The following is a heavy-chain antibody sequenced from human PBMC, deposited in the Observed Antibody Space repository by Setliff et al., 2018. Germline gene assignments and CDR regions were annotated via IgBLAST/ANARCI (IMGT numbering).Heavy chain of an antibody. CDR3: ARDGGEY. CDR1: GYSISSGYY. Sequence: LTCAVSGYSISSGYYWGWIRQPPGKGLEWVANIKQDGSEKYYVDSVKGRFTISRDNAKNSLYLQMNSLRAEDTAVYYCARDGGEYWGQGTLVTVSS. V-gene: IGHV3-7*01. CDR2: IKQDGSEK. D-gene: IGHD3-16*01. J-gene: IGHJ4*02.